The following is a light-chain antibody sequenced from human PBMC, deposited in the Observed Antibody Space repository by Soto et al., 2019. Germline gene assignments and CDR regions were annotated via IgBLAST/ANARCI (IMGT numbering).Light chain of an antibody. V-gene: IGKV1-39*01. J-gene: IGKJ5*01. CDR2: AAS. CDR3: QHAHGT. Sequence: DIQMTQSPSSLSASVGDRVTITSRASPSISYFLRWYQQKPGQAPKLLIYAASSLQSGVPSRFSGSGYGTDCTLTSSSLHPEYYTSYYCQHAHGTFGQETKLEIK. CDR1: PSISYF.